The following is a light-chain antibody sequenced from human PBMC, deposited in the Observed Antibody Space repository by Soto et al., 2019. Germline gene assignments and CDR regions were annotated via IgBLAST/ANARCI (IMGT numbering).Light chain of an antibody. CDR1: QSVRSN. CDR3: QQRSNWPPR. CDR2: DAS. J-gene: IGKJ3*01. V-gene: IGKV3-11*01. Sequence: EIVMTQSPATLSVSPGERATLSCRASQSVRSNLAWYQQKPGQAPRLLIYDASNRATGIPARFSGSGSGTDFTLTISSLEPEDFAVYYCQQRSNWPPRFGPGTKVDIK.